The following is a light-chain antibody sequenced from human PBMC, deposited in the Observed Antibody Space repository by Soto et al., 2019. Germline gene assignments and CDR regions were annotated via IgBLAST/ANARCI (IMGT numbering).Light chain of an antibody. V-gene: IGKV3-20*01. J-gene: IGKJ4*01. CDR3: QQHGTSPELT. Sequence: EIVLTQSPGTLSLSPGERATLSCRASQSVSNTYLAWYQQKPGQAPRLLIPGASSRATGIPDRFSGSGSGTDFSLTISRLEPEDFAVYYCQQHGTSPELTFGGGTRVEIK. CDR1: QSVSNTY. CDR2: GAS.